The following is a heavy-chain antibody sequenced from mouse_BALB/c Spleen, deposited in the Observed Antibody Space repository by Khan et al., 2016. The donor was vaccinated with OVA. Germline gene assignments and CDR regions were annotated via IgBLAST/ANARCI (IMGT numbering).Heavy chain of an antibody. J-gene: IGHJ4*01. CDR1: GYTFTSNT. CDR2: INPRSGYT. Sequence: QVQLQQSGAELARPGASVRMSCKASGYTFTSNTMHWVKERPGQGLEWIGYINPRSGYTNYNQNFKDKATLTEDKSSSTAYMQLSSLTSEDSAVYYCARHTSGCTMDYWGQGTSVTVSS. D-gene: IGHD3-1*01. CDR3: ARHTSGCTMDY. V-gene: IGHV1-4*01.